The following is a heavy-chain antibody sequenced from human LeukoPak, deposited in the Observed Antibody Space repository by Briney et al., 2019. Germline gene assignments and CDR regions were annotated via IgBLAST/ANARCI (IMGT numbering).Heavy chain of an antibody. D-gene: IGHD3-22*01. CDR2: ISSSTI. Sequence: GGSLRLSCAASGFTFSSYSMNWVRQAPGKGLEWVSYISSSTIYYADSVKGRFTISRDNAKNSLYLQMNSLRAEDTAVYYCAREGYYYDSSEYFDYWGQGTLVTVSS. CDR3: AREGYYYDSSEYFDY. CDR1: GFTFSSYS. V-gene: IGHV3-48*01. J-gene: IGHJ4*02.